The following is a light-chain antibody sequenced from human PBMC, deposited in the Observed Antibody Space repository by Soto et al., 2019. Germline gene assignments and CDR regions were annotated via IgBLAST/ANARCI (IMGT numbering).Light chain of an antibody. J-gene: IGKJ4*01. CDR1: QDINDY. V-gene: IGKV1-16*01. CDR3: HQYDTYPLT. CDR2: AAS. Sequence: DIQLTQSPSSVSASVGDTVTITCRASQDINDYLAWFQQKPGKAPESLIFAASRLQGGVPSRFSGRGFGTDFTLTITSLQPEDFATYYCHQYDTYPLTFGGGTKVEI.